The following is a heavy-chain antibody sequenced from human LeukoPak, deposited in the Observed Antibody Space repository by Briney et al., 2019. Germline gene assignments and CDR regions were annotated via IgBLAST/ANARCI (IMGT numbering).Heavy chain of an antibody. D-gene: IGHD1-26*01. Sequence: GRSLGLSCTASGFTFGDYAMSWVRQAPGKGLEWVGFIRSKAYGGTTEYAASVKGRFTISRDDSKSIAYLQMNSLKTEDTAVYYCTRVGGSYYFDYWGQGTLVTVSS. CDR3: TRVGGSYYFDY. CDR1: GFTFGDYA. J-gene: IGHJ4*02. V-gene: IGHV3-49*04. CDR2: IRSKAYGGTT.